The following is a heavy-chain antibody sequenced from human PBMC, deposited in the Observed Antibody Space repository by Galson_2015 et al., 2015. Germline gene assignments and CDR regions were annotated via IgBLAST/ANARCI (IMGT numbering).Heavy chain of an antibody. J-gene: IGHJ6*03. CDR2: IIPIFGTA. V-gene: IGHV1-69*13. Sequence: QSGAEVKKPGASVTVSCKASGGTFSSYAISWVRQAPGQGLEWMGGIIPIFGTANYAQKFQGRVTITADESTSTAYMELSSLRSEDTAVYYCASWTGSSGWRGYYYYKDVWGKGTTVTVSS. CDR1: GGTFSSYA. D-gene: IGHD6-19*01. CDR3: ASWTGSSGWRGYYYYKDV.